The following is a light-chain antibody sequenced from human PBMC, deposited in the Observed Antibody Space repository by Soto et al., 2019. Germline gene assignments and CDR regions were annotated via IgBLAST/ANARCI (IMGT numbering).Light chain of an antibody. CDR3: HQANSFPRT. CDR2: KAS. J-gene: IGKJ1*01. V-gene: IGKV1-12*01. Sequence: DTLMTQSPSSVSASIGDRVILTCRASRDISTWLAWYQQKPGQAPKLLISKASNLQSGVPSRFSGSGSGREFTLISSSLQPDDVATYVCHQANSFPRTFGQGTTVEI. CDR1: RDISTW.